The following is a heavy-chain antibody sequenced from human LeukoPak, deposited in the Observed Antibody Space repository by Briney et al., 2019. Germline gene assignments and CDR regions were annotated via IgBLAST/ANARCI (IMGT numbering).Heavy chain of an antibody. CDR3: ARYAAAAGHRVDY. J-gene: IGHJ4*02. Sequence: GGSLRLSCAASGFTFSSYSMNWVRQAPGKGLEWVSSISNSGSYIYYADSVKGRFTISRDNAKNSLYLQMNSLRAEDTAVYYCARYAAAAGHRVDYWGQGTLVTVSS. CDR1: GFTFSSYS. V-gene: IGHV3-21*01. CDR2: ISNSGSYI. D-gene: IGHD6-13*01.